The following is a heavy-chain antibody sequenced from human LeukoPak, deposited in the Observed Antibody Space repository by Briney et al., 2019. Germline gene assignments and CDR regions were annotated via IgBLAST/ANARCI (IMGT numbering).Heavy chain of an antibody. CDR2: IYYSGST. CDR1: GGSISSGGYY. J-gene: IGHJ6*02. V-gene: IGHV4-31*03. CDR3: AREVGRDFWSGYLDNYYYGMDV. Sequence: PSETLSLTCTVSGGSISSGGYYWSWIRQHPGKGLEWIGYIYYSGSTYYNPSLKSRVTISVDTSKNQFSLKLSSVTAADTAVYYCAREVGRDFWSGYLDNYYYGMDVWGQGTTVTVSS. D-gene: IGHD3-3*01.